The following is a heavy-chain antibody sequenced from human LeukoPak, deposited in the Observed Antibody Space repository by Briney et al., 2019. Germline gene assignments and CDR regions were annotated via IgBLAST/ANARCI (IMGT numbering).Heavy chain of an antibody. V-gene: IGHV3-30*18. Sequence: GRSLRLSCAASGFTFSSYGMHWVRQAPGKGLEWVAVISYDGSNKYYADSVKGRFTISRDNSRNTLYLQMNSLRDEDTAVYYCAKIRGHSGYDRPDIVVVVGATADYWGQGTLVTVSS. CDR2: ISYDGSNK. CDR3: AKIRGHSGYDRPDIVVVVGATADY. CDR1: GFTFSSYG. J-gene: IGHJ4*02. D-gene: IGHD2-15*01.